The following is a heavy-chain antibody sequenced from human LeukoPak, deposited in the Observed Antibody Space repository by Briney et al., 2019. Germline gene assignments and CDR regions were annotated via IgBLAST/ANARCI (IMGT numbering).Heavy chain of an antibody. Sequence: GGSLRLPCAASGFTFSSYSMNWVRQAPGKGLEWVSYISSSTNTIYYADAVKGRFTISRDNAKNSLFLQMNSLRDEDTAVYYCARGGYGANDDAFDIWGQGTMVTVSS. CDR2: ISSSTNTI. J-gene: IGHJ3*02. CDR1: GFTFSSYS. D-gene: IGHD4-23*01. V-gene: IGHV3-48*02. CDR3: ARGGYGANDDAFDI.